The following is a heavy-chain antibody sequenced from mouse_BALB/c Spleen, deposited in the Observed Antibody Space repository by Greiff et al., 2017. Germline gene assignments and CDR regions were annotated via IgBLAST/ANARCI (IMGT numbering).Heavy chain of an antibody. CDR2: IHPSDSET. Sequence: QVQLQQPGAELVRPGASVKLSCKASGYSFTSYLLNWVKQRPGQGLEWIGMIHPSDSETMLNQKFKDKATLTVDKSSSTAYMQLSSQTSEDSAVYYCARGGVITTVVARGLSSAMDYWGQGTSVTVSS. D-gene: IGHD1-1*01. CDR3: ARGGVITTVVARGLSSAMDY. J-gene: IGHJ4*01. CDR1: GYSFTSYL. V-gene: IGHV1-61*01.